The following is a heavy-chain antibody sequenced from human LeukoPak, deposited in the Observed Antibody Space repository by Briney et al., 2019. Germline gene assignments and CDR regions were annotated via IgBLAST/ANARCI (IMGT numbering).Heavy chain of an antibody. CDR3: AGGPGLGPSDAFDI. Sequence: SETLSLTCAVYGGSFSGYYWSWIRQPPGKGLEWIGEINHSGSTNYNPSLKSRVTISVDTSKNQFSLKLSSVTAADTAVYYCAGGPGLGPSDAFDIWGQGTMVTVSS. J-gene: IGHJ3*02. D-gene: IGHD3/OR15-3a*01. CDR1: GGSFSGYY. V-gene: IGHV4-34*01. CDR2: INHSGST.